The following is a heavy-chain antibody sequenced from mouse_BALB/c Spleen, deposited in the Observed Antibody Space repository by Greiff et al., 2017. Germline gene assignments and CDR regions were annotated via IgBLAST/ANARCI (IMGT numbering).Heavy chain of an antibody. J-gene: IGHJ3*01. Sequence: EVQGVESGGGLVKPGGSLKLSCAASGFTFSSYAMSWVRQTPEKRLEWVATISSGGSYTYYPDSVKGRFTISRDNAKNTLYLQMSSLRSEDTAMYYCARRGYGSWGQGTLVTVSA. D-gene: IGHD1-1*01. CDR2: ISSGGSYT. CDR3: ARRGYGS. V-gene: IGHV5-9-3*01. CDR1: GFTFSSYA.